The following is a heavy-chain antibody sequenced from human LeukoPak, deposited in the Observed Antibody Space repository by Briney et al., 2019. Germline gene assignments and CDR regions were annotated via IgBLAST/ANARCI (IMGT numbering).Heavy chain of an antibody. V-gene: IGHV3-23*01. CDR2: ISGSGGST. D-gene: IGHD2-15*01. Sequence: GGSLRLSCAASGFTFSSYAMSWVRQAPGKGLEWVSAISGSGGSTYYADSVKGRSTISSDNPKNAPYLQMTSLRDDDTAVHHCAKEGSEVVAVYYYYYGMDVWGQETTVSVSS. CDR3: AKEGSEVVAVYYYYYGMDV. J-gene: IGHJ6*02. CDR1: GFTFSSYA.